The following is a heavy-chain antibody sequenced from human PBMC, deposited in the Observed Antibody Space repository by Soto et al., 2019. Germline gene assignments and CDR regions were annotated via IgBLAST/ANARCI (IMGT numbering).Heavy chain of an antibody. CDR3: ARSRKSSSGYFDY. CDR1: CGSISSSHW. D-gene: IGHD6-6*01. V-gene: IGHV4-4*02. Sequence: SETLSLTCAVSCGSISSSHWWSWVRHPAGKGLEWIGEIYHSGSTNYNPSLKSRVTISVDKSKNQFSLKLSSVTAADTAVYYCARSRKSSSGYFDYWGQGPLVTVSS. CDR2: IYHSGST. J-gene: IGHJ4*02.